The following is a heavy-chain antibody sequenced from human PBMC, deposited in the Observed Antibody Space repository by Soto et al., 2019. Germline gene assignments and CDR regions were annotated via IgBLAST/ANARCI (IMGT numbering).Heavy chain of an antibody. CDR2: XXXXXDNT. V-gene: IGHV1-18*01. CDR1: GXXXXXXX. J-gene: IGHJ6*02. CDR3: ARDGDNWNDRPPPFHYYYYGMDV. Sequence: QVQLVXXXXEVKKPGASVKVSXXXSGXXXXXXXISWVRQAXXXXXXXXXXXXXXXDNTNYAHKLQGRVTMTTDTSTSTAYMELRSLRSDDTAVYYCARDGDNWNDRPPPFHYYYYGMDVWGQGTTVTVSS. D-gene: IGHD1-1*01.